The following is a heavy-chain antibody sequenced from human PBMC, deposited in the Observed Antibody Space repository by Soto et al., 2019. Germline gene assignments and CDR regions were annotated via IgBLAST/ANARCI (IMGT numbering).Heavy chain of an antibody. CDR1: GFTFSSYG. V-gene: IGHV3-33*01. Sequence: QVQLVESGGGVVQPGRSLRLSCAASGFTFSSYGMHWVRQAPGKGLEWVAVIWYDGSNKYYADSVKGRFTISRDNSKNTXXLXMXXLRAEGTAVYYCARDGSRYYDFWSGYYGYYYGMDVWGQGTTVTVSS. CDR3: ARDGSRYYDFWSGYYGYYYGMDV. D-gene: IGHD3-3*01. CDR2: IWYDGSNK. J-gene: IGHJ6*02.